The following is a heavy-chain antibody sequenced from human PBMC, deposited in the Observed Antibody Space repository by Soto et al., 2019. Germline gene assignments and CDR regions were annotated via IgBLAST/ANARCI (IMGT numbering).Heavy chain of an antibody. D-gene: IGHD2-15*01. J-gene: IGHJ4*02. CDR2: INSDGSST. CDR3: VRTSLVVAAATREDY. Sequence: EVQLVESGGGLVQPGGSLRLSCAASGFTFSSYWMHWVRQAPGKGLGWVSRINSDGSSTSYADSVKGRFTIYRDNAKNTLYLQMNSLRAEDTAVYYCVRTSLVVAAATREDYWGQGTLVTVSS. V-gene: IGHV3-74*01. CDR1: GFTFSSYW.